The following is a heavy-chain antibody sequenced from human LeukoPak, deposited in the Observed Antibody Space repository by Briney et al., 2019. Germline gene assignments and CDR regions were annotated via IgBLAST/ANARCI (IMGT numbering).Heavy chain of an antibody. CDR2: IYYSGST. Sequence: PSETLSLTCTVSGGSISSSSYYWGWIRQPPGKGLEGSGSIYYSGSTYYNPSLKSRVTISVDTSENHFSLELSSVTAADTAVYYCARDPGDCGGDCYSGLGAFDYWGQGTLVTVSS. CDR1: GGSISSSSYY. CDR3: ARDPGDCGGDCYSGLGAFDY. J-gene: IGHJ4*02. D-gene: IGHD2-21*02. V-gene: IGHV4-39*07.